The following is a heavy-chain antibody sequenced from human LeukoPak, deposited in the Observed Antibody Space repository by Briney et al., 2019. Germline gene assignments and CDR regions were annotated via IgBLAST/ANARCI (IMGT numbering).Heavy chain of an antibody. CDR3: ARDGPYCSGGGCYFDY. D-gene: IGHD2-15*01. V-gene: IGHV1-18*01. Sequence: ASVKVSCKASGYTFTSYGISWVRQAPGQGLEWMGWISAYNGNTNYAQRLQGRVTMTTDTSTSTAYMELRSLRSDDTAVYYCARDGPYCSGGGCYFDYWGQGTLVTVSS. J-gene: IGHJ4*02. CDR1: GYTFTSYG. CDR2: ISAYNGNT.